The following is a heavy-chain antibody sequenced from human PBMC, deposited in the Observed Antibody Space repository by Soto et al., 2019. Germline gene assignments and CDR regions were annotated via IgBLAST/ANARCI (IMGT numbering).Heavy chain of an antibody. CDR1: GYSFTSYW. D-gene: IGHD6-13*01. CDR2: IDPSDSYT. V-gene: IGHV5-10-1*01. CDR3: ARPHSWNYGMDV. Sequence: GESLKISCKGSGYSFTSYWISWVRQMPGKGLEWMGRIDPSDSYTNYSPSFQGHVTTSADKSISTAYLQWSSLKASDTAMYYCARPHSWNYGMDVWGQGTTVTVSS. J-gene: IGHJ6*02.